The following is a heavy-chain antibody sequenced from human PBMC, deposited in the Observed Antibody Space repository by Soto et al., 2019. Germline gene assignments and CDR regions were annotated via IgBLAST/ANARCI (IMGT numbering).Heavy chain of an antibody. Sequence: EVQLVESGGGLEQPGGSLRLSCAASGFTLSTYSMNWVRQAPGKGLSWVSYISSSSSTIYYADSVKGRFTISRDNAKNSLYLQMNSLTDWDTAVYYCAIERGLRASSSYCGMDVLVQGTTVTVSS. CDR3: AIERGLRASSSYCGMDV. CDR1: GFTLSTYS. J-gene: IGHJ6*02. D-gene: IGHD6-6*01. CDR2: ISSSSSTI. V-gene: IGHV3-48*02.